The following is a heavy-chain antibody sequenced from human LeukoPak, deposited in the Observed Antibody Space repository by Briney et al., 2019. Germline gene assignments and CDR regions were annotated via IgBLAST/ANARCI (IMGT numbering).Heavy chain of an antibody. Sequence: GGSLRLSCTVSGFTVSSNSMSWVRQAPGKGLEWVSDISGSGGSTYYADSVKGRFTISRDNSKNTLYLQMNSLRAEDTAVYYCAKVPNYYDSSGYYYVGYYYFDYWGQGTLVTVSS. J-gene: IGHJ4*02. D-gene: IGHD3-22*01. CDR3: AKVPNYYDSSGYYYVGYYYFDY. CDR2: ISGSGGST. V-gene: IGHV3-23*01. CDR1: GFTVSSNS.